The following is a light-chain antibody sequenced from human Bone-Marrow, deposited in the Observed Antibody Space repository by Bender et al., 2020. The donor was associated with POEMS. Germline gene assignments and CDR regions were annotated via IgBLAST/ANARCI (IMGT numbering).Light chain of an antibody. CDR1: SSNIGAHA. Sequence: QSVLTQPPSASGTPGQRVTISCSGGSSNIGAHAGNWYQHLPGTAPKLLLYSSHRRPSEVPDRFSGSRSGTSASLASSGLQSEDEADYCCAVWDDSLNGWVFGGGTKLTV. J-gene: IGLJ3*02. V-gene: IGLV1-44*01. CDR2: SSH. CDR3: AVWDDSLNGWV.